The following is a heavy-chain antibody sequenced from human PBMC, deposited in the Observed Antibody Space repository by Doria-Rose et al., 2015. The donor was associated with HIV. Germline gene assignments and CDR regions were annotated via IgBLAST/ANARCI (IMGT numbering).Heavy chain of an antibody. CDR3: ATDALAGGYFDS. V-gene: IGHV1-3*01. CDR2: ITAGNGNT. Sequence: RQAPGQSLEWMGWITAGNGNTRYSQQFQARVTLTRDTSASTAYMDVSSLRSEDTAVYFCATDALAGGYFDSWGQGTLVTVSS. D-gene: IGHD1-26*01. J-gene: IGHJ4*02.